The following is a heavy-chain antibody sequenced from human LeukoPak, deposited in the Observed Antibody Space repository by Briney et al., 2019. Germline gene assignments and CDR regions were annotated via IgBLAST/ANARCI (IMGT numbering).Heavy chain of an antibody. CDR1: GFTFSSYA. D-gene: IGHD6-19*01. J-gene: IGHJ4*02. V-gene: IGHV3-23*01. Sequence: PGGSLRLSCAASGFTFSSYATSWVRQAPGKGLEWVSAISGSGGSTYYVDSVKGRFTISRDNSKNSLYLQMNTVRAEDTAVYYCVKGPRPDITVAHTVENWGQGTLVTVSS. CDR2: ISGSGGST. CDR3: VKGPRPDITVAHTVEN.